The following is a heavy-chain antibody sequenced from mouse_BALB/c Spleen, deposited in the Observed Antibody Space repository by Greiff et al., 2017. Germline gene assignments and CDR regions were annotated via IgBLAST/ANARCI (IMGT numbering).Heavy chain of an antibody. CDR1: GFTFSSYG. CDR3: ARQGLRLAWFAY. J-gene: IGHJ3*01. CDR2: ISSGGSYT. D-gene: IGHD1-2*01. Sequence: EVKLEESGGDLVKPGGSLKLSCAASGFTFSSYGMSWVRQTPDQRLEWVATISSGGSYTYYPDSVKGRFTISRDNAKNTLYLQMSSLKSEDTAMYYCARQGLRLAWFAYWGQGTLVTVSA. V-gene: IGHV5-6*02.